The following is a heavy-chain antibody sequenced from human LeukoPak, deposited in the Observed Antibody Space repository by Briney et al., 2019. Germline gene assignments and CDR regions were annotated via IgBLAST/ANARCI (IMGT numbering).Heavy chain of an antibody. J-gene: IGHJ4*02. D-gene: IGHD3-10*01. V-gene: IGHV3-30-3*01. CDR3: ARDSLGTGGDMVRGVILYYFDY. Sequence: PGRSLRLSCAASVFTFSSYAMHWVRQAPGKGLEWVAVISYDGSNKYYADSVKGRFTISRDNSKNTLYLQMNSLRAEDTAVYYCARDSLGTGGDMVRGVILYYFDYWGQGTLVTVSS. CDR2: ISYDGSNK. CDR1: VFTFSSYA.